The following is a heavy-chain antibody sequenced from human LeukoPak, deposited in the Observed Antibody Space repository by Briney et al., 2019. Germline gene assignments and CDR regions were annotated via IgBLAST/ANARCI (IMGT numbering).Heavy chain of an antibody. J-gene: IGHJ4*02. D-gene: IGHD6-19*01. V-gene: IGHV3-74*01. CDR2: TNSDGSST. Sequence: GGSLRLSCAASGFTFSSYWMHWVRQAPGKGLVWVSRTNSDGSSTSYADSVKGRFTISRDNAKNTLYLQMNSLRAEDTAVYYCARGGAVAGVDYWGQGTLVTVSS. CDR1: GFTFSSYW. CDR3: ARGGAVAGVDY.